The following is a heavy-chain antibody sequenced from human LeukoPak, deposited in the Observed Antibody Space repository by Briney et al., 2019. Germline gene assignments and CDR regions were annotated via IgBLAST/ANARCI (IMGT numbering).Heavy chain of an antibody. J-gene: IGHJ4*02. CDR3: ARVGAAGLDY. CDR2: IKQDGSEK. V-gene: IGHV3-7*03. Sequence: GGSLRLSCAASGFTFSTSWMTWVRQAPGEGREWVANIKQDGSEKYYVDSMKGRFTIAKDNARNSLYLQMNSLRADDTAMYYCARVGAAGLDYWGQGTLVTVSS. CDR1: GFTFSTSW. D-gene: IGHD6-13*01.